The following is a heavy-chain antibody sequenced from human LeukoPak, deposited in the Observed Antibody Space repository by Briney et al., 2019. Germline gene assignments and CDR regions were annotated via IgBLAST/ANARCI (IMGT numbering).Heavy chain of an antibody. V-gene: IGHV4-4*07. CDR2: VYTSGST. CDR1: GGSISGYY. J-gene: IGHJ3*01. D-gene: IGHD1-7*01. CDR3: ARLITGTTTAFDF. Sequence: SETLSLTCTVSGGSISGYYWSWIRQPAGKGLEWIGRVYTSGSTHYNPSLKSRVTMSVDTSKNQFSLKLSSVTAADTAVYYCARLITGTTTAFDFRGQGTMVTVSS.